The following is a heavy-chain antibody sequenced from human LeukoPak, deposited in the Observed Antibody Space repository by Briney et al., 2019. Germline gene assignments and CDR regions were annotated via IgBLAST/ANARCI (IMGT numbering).Heavy chain of an antibody. J-gene: IGHJ4*02. CDR2: ISRDGGRT. Sequence: PGGSLRLSCAASGFTFDDYAMHWVRQAPGKGLEWVSLISRDGGRTYYADSVKGRLTIARDNRKNSLYLQMNSLRAKDTALYYCAKDKFDGSGSYYFDYWGQGALVTVSS. CDR3: AKDKFDGSGSYYFDY. D-gene: IGHD3-10*01. V-gene: IGHV3-43D*03. CDR1: GFTFDDYA.